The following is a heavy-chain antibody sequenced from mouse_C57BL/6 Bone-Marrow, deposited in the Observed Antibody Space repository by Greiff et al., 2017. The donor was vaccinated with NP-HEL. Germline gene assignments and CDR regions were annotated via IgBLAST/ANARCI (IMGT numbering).Heavy chain of an antibody. D-gene: IGHD1-1*01. Sequence: EVQGVESGGDLVKPGGSLKLSCAASGFTFSSYGLSWVRQTPDKRLEWVATISSGGSYTYYPDSVKGRFTISRDNAKNTLYLQMSSLKSEDTAMYYCARQITTVVAYYAMDYWGQGTSVTVSS. CDR2: ISSGGSYT. CDR1: GFTFSSYG. CDR3: ARQITTVVAYYAMDY. V-gene: IGHV5-6*01. J-gene: IGHJ4*01.